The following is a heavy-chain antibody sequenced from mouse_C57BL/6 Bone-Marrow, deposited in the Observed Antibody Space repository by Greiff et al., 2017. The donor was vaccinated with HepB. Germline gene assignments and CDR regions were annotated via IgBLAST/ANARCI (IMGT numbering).Heavy chain of an antibody. J-gene: IGHJ1*03. Sequence: EVKLQESGPGLVKPSQSLSLTCSVTGYSITSGYYWNWIRQFPGNKLEWMGYISYDGSNNYNPSLKNRISITRDTSKNQFFLKLNSVTTEDTATYYCARGGYDYDRYFDVWSTGTTVTVSS. CDR2: ISYDGSN. CDR3: ARGGYDYDRYFDV. D-gene: IGHD2-4*01. CDR1: GYSITSGYY. V-gene: IGHV3-6*01.